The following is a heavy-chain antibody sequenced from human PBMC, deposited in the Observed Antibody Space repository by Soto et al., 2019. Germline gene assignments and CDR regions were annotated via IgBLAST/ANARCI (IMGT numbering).Heavy chain of an antibody. Sequence: QVHLVESGGGVVQPGRSLKLSCAASGFTFIDYGIHWVRQAPGKGLEWVAVVWDDGKTKFYSDSVKGRFTIDRDSAKKTVYLQMNSLRSDDSAVYYCGMTYGDTALWDFDYWGQGTLVSVSS. J-gene: IGHJ4*02. CDR3: GMTYGDTALWDFDY. D-gene: IGHD4-17*01. CDR2: VWDDGKTK. V-gene: IGHV3-33*01. CDR1: GFTFIDYG.